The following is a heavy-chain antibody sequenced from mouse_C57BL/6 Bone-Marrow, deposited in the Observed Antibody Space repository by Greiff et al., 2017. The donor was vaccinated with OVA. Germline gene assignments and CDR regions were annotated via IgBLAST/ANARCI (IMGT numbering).Heavy chain of an antibody. CDR3: ANIYYGKSSWFAY. CDR2: IWGGGST. J-gene: IGHJ3*01. D-gene: IGHD2-1*01. CDR1: GFSLTSYG. Sequence: VQLQQSGPGLVAPSQSLSITCTVSGFSLTSYGVDWVRQPPGKGLEWLGVIWGGGSTNYNSALMSRLSISKDNSKSQVFLKMNSLQTDHTAMYYGANIYYGKSSWFAYWGQGTLVTVSA. V-gene: IGHV2-9*01.